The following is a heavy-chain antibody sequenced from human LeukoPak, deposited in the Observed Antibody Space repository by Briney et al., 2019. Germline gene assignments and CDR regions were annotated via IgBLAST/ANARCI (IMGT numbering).Heavy chain of an antibody. V-gene: IGHV4-30-2*01. CDR1: GGSISSSSYS. J-gene: IGHJ4*02. CDR2: IYRSGST. CDR3: ARGSTSGVATSFDY. Sequence: PSQTLSLTCAVSGGSISSSSYSWSWIRQPPGQGLGWIGYIYRSGSTYYKSSLRSRVTISVDRSKNQFSLKLNSVTAADTAVYYCARGSTSGVATSFDYWGQGTLVTVSS. D-gene: IGHD5-12*01.